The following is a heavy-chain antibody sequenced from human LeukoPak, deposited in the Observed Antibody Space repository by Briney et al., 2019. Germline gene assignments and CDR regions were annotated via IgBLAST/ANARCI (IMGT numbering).Heavy chain of an antibody. CDR1: GFTFSSYE. J-gene: IGHJ6*02. Sequence: PGGSARVSCAASGFTFSSYEMNWVRQAPGKGLEWVSYISSTGSTIYYADSVKGRFTISRDNAKNSLNLEMNSLRADDTAVYYCVRGPGYSYGAYYCYGMDVWGQGTTVTASS. CDR3: VRGPGYSYGAYYCYGMDV. V-gene: IGHV3-48*03. CDR2: ISSTGSTI. D-gene: IGHD5-18*01.